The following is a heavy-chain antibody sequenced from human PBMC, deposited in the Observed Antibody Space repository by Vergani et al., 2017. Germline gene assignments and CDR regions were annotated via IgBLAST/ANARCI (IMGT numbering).Heavy chain of an antibody. D-gene: IGHD3-16*01. J-gene: IGHJ5*02. CDR2: IYTSGST. Sequence: QVQLQESGPGLVKPSETLSLTCTVSGGSISSYYWSWIRQPAGKGQEWIGRIYTSGSTNYNPSLKSRVTMSVDTSKNQFSLKLSSVTAADTAVYYCARGDFIAAFNWFDPWGQGTLVTVSS. CDR1: GGSISSYY. CDR3: ARGDFIAAFNWFDP. V-gene: IGHV4-4*07.